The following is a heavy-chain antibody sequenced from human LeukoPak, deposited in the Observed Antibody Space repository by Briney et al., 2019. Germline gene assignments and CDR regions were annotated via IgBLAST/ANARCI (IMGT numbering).Heavy chain of an antibody. D-gene: IGHD3-16*02. CDR1: GGTFNNYA. V-gene: IGHV1-69*05. J-gene: IGHJ3*02. CDR3: ASNKGIIPEVFHS. Sequence: SVKVSCKASGGTFNNYAISWVRQAPGQGLEWMGRIIPLFPTTHSAQKFQGRLTLTTDESTNTAHMELSSLRSEDTAVYYCASNKGIIPEVFHSWDQGTMVTVSS. CDR2: IIPLFPTT.